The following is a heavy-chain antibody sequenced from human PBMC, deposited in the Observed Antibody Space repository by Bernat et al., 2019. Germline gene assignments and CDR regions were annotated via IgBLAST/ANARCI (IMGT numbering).Heavy chain of an antibody. J-gene: IGHJ4*02. CDR1: GGTFSSHA. V-gene: IGHV1-69*01. Sequence: QVQLVQSGAEVKKPGSSVKVSCKASGGTFSSHAISWVRQAPGQGLDWMGGIIPILGTANYAQKFQGRVTVTADESTSTAYMELSSLRSEDTAVYYCAGFGDPDWTNGVYSDYWGQGTLVTVSS. CDR3: AGFGDPDWTNGVYSDY. D-gene: IGHD2-8*01. CDR2: IIPILGTA.